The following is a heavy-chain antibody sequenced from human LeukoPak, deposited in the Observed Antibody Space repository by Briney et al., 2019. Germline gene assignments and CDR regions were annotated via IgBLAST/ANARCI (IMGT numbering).Heavy chain of an antibody. CDR2: IDPSDSYT. J-gene: IGHJ6*02. CDR1: GYSFTSYW. Sequence: GGSLKISCKGSGYSFTSYWISWVRQMPGKGLEWMGRIDPSDSYTNYSPSFQGHVTISADKSISTAYLQWSSLKASDTAMYYCARDSGFRDYYYGMDVWGQGTTVTVSS. D-gene: IGHD2-15*01. V-gene: IGHV5-10-1*01. CDR3: ARDSGFRDYYYGMDV.